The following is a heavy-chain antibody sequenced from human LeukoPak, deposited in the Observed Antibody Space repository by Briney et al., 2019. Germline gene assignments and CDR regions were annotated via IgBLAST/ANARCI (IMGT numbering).Heavy chain of an antibody. V-gene: IGHV4-38-2*02. CDR1: GYYISSGYY. D-gene: IGHD7-27*01. J-gene: IGHJ4*02. CDR3: ARGFRGDNFDY. Sequence: PSETLSLTCTVSGYYISSGYYWAWIRQPPGKGLQWIGGIYHSGSTYYNPSLKSQVTISVDTSKNQFSLKLSPVTAADTAVYFCARGFRGDNFDYWGQGTLVTVSS. CDR2: IYHSGST.